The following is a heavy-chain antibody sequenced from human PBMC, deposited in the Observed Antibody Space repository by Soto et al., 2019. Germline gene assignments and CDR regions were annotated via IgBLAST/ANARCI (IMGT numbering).Heavy chain of an antibody. D-gene: IGHD6-6*01. CDR3: AKEMFPQTVHDSSSPWGDS. Sequence: QVQLVESGGGVVQPGRSQRLSCTASGFTFSAYGLHWVRQAPGKGLEWVSTISYNGNHRYYADSVKGRFTVSRDDSKKTMYLLMNSLRIDDTGVYFCAKEMFPQTVHDSSSPWGDSWGPGTLVTVFS. CDR2: ISYNGNHR. V-gene: IGHV3-30*18. CDR1: GFTFSAYG. J-gene: IGHJ5*01.